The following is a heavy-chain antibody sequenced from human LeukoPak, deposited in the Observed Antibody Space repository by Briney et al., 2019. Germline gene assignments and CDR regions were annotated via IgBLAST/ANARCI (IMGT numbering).Heavy chain of an antibody. D-gene: IGHD6-13*01. J-gene: IGHJ5*02. Sequence: PGGSLRLSCAASGLTFSSYAMSWVRQAPGKGLEWVSGISGSGGSTYYADSVKGRFTISRDNSKNTLYLQMNSLRAEDTAVYYCAKPRPSYSSSWYDHWGQGTLVTVSS. CDR1: GLTFSSYA. CDR3: AKPRPSYSSSWYDH. V-gene: IGHV3-23*01. CDR2: ISGSGGST.